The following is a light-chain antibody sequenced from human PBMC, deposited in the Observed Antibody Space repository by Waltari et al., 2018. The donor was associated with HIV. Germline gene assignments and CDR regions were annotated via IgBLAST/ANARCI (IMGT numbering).Light chain of an antibody. CDR2: GAS. Sequence: EIVMTQSPATLSVSPGERATLSCRASQSVTSSLAWYQQKPGQAPRLLIYGASKRATGVPTRFSGGGSGTEFTLTISSLQSEDFAVYYCQHYNNWPPWTFGQGTKVEIK. CDR1: QSVTSS. V-gene: IGKV3-15*01. CDR3: QHYNNWPPWT. J-gene: IGKJ1*01.